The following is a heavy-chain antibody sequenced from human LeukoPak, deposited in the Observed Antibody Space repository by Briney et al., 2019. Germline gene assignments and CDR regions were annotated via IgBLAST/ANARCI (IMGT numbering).Heavy chain of an antibody. Sequence: SETLPLTCTVSGGSISNYYWSWIRQPPGKELEWIGYIFYSGSTTYNPSLKSRGAMSVDTSKNQFSLKLNSVTAADTAVYYCARGHYYGSGTICFDPWGQGTLVIVSS. CDR2: IFYSGST. J-gene: IGHJ5*02. V-gene: IGHV4-59*01. CDR1: GGSISNYY. CDR3: ARGHYYGSGTICFDP. D-gene: IGHD3-10*01.